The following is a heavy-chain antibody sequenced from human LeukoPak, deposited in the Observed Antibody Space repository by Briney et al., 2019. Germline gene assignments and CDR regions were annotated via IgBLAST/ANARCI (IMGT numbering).Heavy chain of an antibody. CDR1: GFTFSTYS. V-gene: IGHV3-21*01. J-gene: IGHJ4*02. Sequence: GGSLRLSCAASGFTFSTYSMNWVRQATGKGLEWVSSISSSSTYIYYADSLKGRFTISRDNAKNSLYLQVNSLRAEDTAVYYCARHGLGFLEWTIDYWGQGTLVTVSS. CDR2: ISSSSTYI. D-gene: IGHD3-3*01. CDR3: ARHGLGFLEWTIDY.